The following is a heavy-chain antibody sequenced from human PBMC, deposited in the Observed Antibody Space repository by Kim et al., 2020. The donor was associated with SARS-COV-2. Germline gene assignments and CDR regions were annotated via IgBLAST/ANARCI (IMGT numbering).Heavy chain of an antibody. CDR1: GFTFSSYD. CDR3: ARGGGSGSYSGDAFDI. D-gene: IGHD3-10*01. J-gene: IGHJ3*02. V-gene: IGHV3-13*04. Sequence: GGSLRLSCAASGFTFSSYDMHWVRQATGKGLEWVSGIGTAGDTYYPGSVKGRFTISRENAKNSSYLQLNSLRAGDTAVYYCARGGGSGSYSGDAFDIWGQGTMVTVSS. CDR2: IGTAGDT.